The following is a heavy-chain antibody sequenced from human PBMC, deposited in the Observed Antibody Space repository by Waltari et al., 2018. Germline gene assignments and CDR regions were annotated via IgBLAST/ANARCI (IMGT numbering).Heavy chain of an antibody. CDR1: GFTFSDYW. CDR2: INNDGNKP. CDR3: TTDMPNSRFDP. J-gene: IGHJ5*02. D-gene: IGHD2-2*01. V-gene: IGHV3-74*01. Sequence: EMKMVESGGGLVQPGGSLRLSCATSGFTFSDYWMHWVRQAPGKGLGWVAHINNDGNKPTYPDSVKGRFTISRDNAKNTLYLQMNSLTAEDTAVYYCTTDMPNSRFDPWGQGSLVTVSS.